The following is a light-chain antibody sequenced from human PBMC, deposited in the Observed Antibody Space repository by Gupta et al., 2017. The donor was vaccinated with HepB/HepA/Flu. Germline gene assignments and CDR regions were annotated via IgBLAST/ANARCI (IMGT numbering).Light chain of an antibody. CDR3: QQLNSYPPT. Sequence: DLQLTPSPSFLSASVGDSVTITCRASQGISSYLAWYQQKPGKAPKLLIYAASTLESGVPSRFSGSGSGTEFTLTISSLQPEDVATYYCQQLNSYPPTFGQGTKVEIK. V-gene: IGKV1-9*01. CDR1: QGISSY. CDR2: AAS. J-gene: IGKJ1*01.